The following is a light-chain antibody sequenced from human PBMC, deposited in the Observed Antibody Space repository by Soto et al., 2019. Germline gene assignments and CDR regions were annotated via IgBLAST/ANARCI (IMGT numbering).Light chain of an antibody. Sequence: QSALTQPPSASGSPGQSVTISCTGTSSDVGGYNYVSWYQHHPGKAPKLMIYQVSNRPSGVSNRFSGSKSGNTASLTISGLQAEDEADYYCCSYTSSSPYVFGTGTKVTVL. CDR3: CSYTSSSPYV. CDR2: QVS. CDR1: SSDVGGYNY. J-gene: IGLJ1*01. V-gene: IGLV2-14*01.